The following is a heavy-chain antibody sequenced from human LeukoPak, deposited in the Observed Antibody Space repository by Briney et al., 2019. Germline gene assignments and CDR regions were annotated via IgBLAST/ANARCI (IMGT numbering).Heavy chain of an antibody. Sequence: HRASVKVSCKASGGTFSSYAISWVRQAPGQGLEWMGRIIPILGIANYAQKFQGRVTITADKSTSTAYMELSSLRSEDTAVYYCARALGARYSSSWYDGYWGQGTLVTVSS. D-gene: IGHD6-13*01. V-gene: IGHV1-69*04. CDR3: ARALGARYSSSWYDGY. CDR2: IIPILGIA. J-gene: IGHJ4*02. CDR1: GGTFSSYA.